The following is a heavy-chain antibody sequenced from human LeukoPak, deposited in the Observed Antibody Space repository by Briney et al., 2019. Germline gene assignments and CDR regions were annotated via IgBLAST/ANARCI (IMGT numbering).Heavy chain of an antibody. CDR2: MNPNSGNT. V-gene: IGHV1-8*01. CDR1: GYTFTTYD. CDR3: ARQNTAMVAGLDY. Sequence: ASVKVSCKASGYTFTTYDINWVRQATGQGLEWMGWMNPNSGNTGYAQKFQGRVTMTRNTSISTAFMELSGLRSEDTAVYFCARQNTAMVAGLDYGGRGGRAPVS. J-gene: IGHJ4*02. D-gene: IGHD5-18*01.